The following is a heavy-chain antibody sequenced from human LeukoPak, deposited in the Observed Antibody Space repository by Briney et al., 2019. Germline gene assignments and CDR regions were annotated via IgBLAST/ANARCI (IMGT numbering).Heavy chain of an antibody. CDR1: GYTFTSYA. Sequence: GASVKVPCKASGYTFTSYAMNWVRQAPGQGLEWMGWINTNTGNPTYAQGFTGRFVFSLDTSVSTAYLQISSLKAEDTAVYYCARVATYYYDSSGYYFFDYWGQGTLVTVSS. V-gene: IGHV7-4-1*02. J-gene: IGHJ4*02. D-gene: IGHD3-22*01. CDR2: INTNTGNP. CDR3: ARVATYYYDSSGYYFFDY.